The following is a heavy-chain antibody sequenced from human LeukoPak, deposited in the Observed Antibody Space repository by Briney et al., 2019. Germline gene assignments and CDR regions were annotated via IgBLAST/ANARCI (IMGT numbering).Heavy chain of an antibody. CDR1: GFTFSTYN. Sequence: GGSLRLSCAASGFTFSTYNMNWVRQAPGKGPEWVSSISSTSSYIYYTDSVKGRFTISRDNAKNSLYLQMNSLRGEDTAVYYCARESPLATNFDYWGQGTLVTVSS. V-gene: IGHV3-21*01. J-gene: IGHJ4*02. CDR2: ISSTSSYI. CDR3: ARESPLATNFDY.